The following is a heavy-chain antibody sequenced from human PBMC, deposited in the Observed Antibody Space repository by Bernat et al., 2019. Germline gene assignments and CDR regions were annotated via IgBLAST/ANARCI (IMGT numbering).Heavy chain of an antibody. CDR3: ARDSNDYIWGSYREGIDY. CDR2: INPSGGST. J-gene: IGHJ4*02. V-gene: IGHV1-46*01. D-gene: IGHD3-16*02. Sequence: QVQLVQSGAEVKKPGASVKVSCKASGYTFTSYYIHWVRQAPGQGLEWMGIINPSGGSTSYAQKFQGRVSMTRDTSTSTLYMELSSLRSEDTAVYYCARDSNDYIWGSYREGIDYWGQGTLVTVSS. CDR1: GYTFTSYY.